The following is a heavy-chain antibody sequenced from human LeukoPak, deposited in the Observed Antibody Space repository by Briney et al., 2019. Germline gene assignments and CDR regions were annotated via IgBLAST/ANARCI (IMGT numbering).Heavy chain of an antibody. CDR1: EFTFSSYT. D-gene: IGHD1-26*01. V-gene: IGHV3-21*04. CDR2: ISSSSSYI. J-gene: IGHJ4*02. Sequence: SGGSLRLSRAASEFTFSSYTMNWVRQAPGKGLEWVSSISSSSSYIHYVDSVKGRFTISRDNAKNSLYLQMNSLRAEDTAVYYCSGSYYDGDYWGQGTLVTVSS. CDR3: SGSYYDGDY.